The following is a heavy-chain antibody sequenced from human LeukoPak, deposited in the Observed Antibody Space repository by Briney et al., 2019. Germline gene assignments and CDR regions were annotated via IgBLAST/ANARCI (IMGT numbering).Heavy chain of an antibody. CDR2: IYYSGTT. CDR3: ARDPGGHDFWSGAWFDP. CDR1: GGSISSHY. J-gene: IGHJ5*02. D-gene: IGHD3-3*01. V-gene: IGHV4-59*11. Sequence: SETLSLTCTVSGGSISSHYWNWIRQPPGKGLEWIGYIYYSGTTNYNPPLKSRVTISVDTSKNQFSLRLSSVSAADTAVHYCARDPGGHDFWSGAWFDPWGQGTLVTVSS.